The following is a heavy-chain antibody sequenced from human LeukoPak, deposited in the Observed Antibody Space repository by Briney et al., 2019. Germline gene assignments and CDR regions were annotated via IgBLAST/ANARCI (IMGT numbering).Heavy chain of an antibody. CDR2: ISWNSGSI. D-gene: IGHD4-11*01. CDR1: GFTFDDYA. V-gene: IGHV3-9*03. J-gene: IGHJ4*02. CDR3: ATAPELQFPYFDY. Sequence: GGSLRLSCAASGFTFDDYAMHWVRQAPGKGLEWVSGISWNSGSIGYADSVKGRFTISRDNAKNSLYLQMNSLRAEDMALYYCATAPELQFPYFDYWGQGTLVTVSS.